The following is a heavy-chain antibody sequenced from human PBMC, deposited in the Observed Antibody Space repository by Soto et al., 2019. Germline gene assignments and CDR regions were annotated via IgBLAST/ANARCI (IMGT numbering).Heavy chain of an antibody. D-gene: IGHD2-8*01. CDR1: GGSSSRCY. J-gene: IGHJ6*03. V-gene: IGHV4-59*01. CDR2: IYYSGST. CDR3: AREVAEYCTNGVCYYYYYLDV. Sequence: PSETLSLTCTVSGGSSSRCYWSWIRQPPGKGLEWIGYIYYSGSTNYNPSLKSRVTISVDTSKNQFSLKLSSVTAADTAVYYCAREVAEYCTNGVCYYYYYLDVWGKGTTVPVSS.